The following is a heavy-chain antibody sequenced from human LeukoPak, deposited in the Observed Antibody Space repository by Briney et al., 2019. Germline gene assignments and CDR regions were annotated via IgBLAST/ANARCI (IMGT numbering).Heavy chain of an antibody. CDR1: GFTFSSYS. V-gene: IGHV3-23*01. D-gene: IGHD6-13*01. J-gene: IGHJ4*02. CDR3: AKAPQQLDYFDY. CDR2: ISGSGGST. Sequence: GSLRLSCAASGFTFSSYSMNWVRQAPGKGLEWVSSISGSGGSTYYADSVKGRFTISRDNSKNTLYLQMNSLRADDTAVYYCAKAPQQLDYFDYWGQGTLVTVSS.